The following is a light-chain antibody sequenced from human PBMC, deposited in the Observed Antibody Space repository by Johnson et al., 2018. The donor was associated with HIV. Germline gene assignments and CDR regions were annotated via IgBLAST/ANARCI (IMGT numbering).Light chain of an antibody. J-gene: IGLJ1*01. CDR1: SSNIGNNH. CDR2: ENN. V-gene: IGLV1-51*02. Sequence: QSVLTQPPSVSAAPGQKVSISCSGSSSNIGNNHFSWYQQFPGAAPKLLIYENNKRPSGIPDRFSGSKSGTSATLAITGLQTGDEADYYCGTWDSSLSVNYVFGTGTKVTVL. CDR3: GTWDSSLSVNYV.